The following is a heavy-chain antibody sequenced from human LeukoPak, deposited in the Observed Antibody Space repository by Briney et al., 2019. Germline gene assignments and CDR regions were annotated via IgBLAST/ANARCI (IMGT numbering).Heavy chain of an antibody. Sequence: GGSLRLSCAASGFTFSSYAMSWVRQAPGKGLEWVSAISGSGGSTYYADSVKGRFTISRDNSKNTLYLQMNSLRAEDTAVYYCAKREDYSGSGSYSFDYWGQGTLVTVSS. CDR3: AKREDYSGSGSYSFDY. J-gene: IGHJ4*02. CDR2: ISGSGGST. V-gene: IGHV3-23*01. CDR1: GFTFSSYA. D-gene: IGHD3-10*01.